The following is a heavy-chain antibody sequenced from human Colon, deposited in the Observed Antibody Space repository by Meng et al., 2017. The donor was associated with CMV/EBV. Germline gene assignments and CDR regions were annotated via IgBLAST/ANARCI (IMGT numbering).Heavy chain of an antibody. CDR1: GFTFSRYS. Sequence: SGFTFSRYSMTWLRQAPGKGLEWVSSISSGSSFIYYPDSVRGRFTISRDDATNSLYLQMNSLRVEDTAVYYCTRDRLEGDYSGPGYWGQGTLVTVSS. CDR3: TRDRLEGDYSGPGY. J-gene: IGHJ4*02. V-gene: IGHV3-21*01. CDR2: ISSGSSFI. D-gene: IGHD2-15*01.